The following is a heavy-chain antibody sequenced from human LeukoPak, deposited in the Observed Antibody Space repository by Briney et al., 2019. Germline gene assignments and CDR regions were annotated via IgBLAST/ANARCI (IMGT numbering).Heavy chain of an antibody. V-gene: IGHV3-9*03. Sequence: PGRSLRLSCAASGFTFDDYAMHWVRQAPGKGLEWVSGISWNSGSIGYADSVKGRFTISRDNAKNSLYLQMNSLRAEDMALYYCAKGRYYDSSGYYSGAFDIWGQGTMVTVSS. CDR3: AKGRYYDSSGYYSGAFDI. CDR2: ISWNSGSI. D-gene: IGHD3-22*01. CDR1: GFTFDDYA. J-gene: IGHJ3*02.